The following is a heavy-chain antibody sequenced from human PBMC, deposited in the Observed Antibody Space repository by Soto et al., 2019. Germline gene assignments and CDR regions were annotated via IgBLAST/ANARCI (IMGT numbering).Heavy chain of an antibody. CDR3: AREDVVVVAATSGNYFDY. CDR1: GGTFSSYT. CDR2: IIPILGIA. D-gene: IGHD2-15*01. J-gene: IGHJ4*02. Sequence: VKVSCKASGGTFSSYTISWVRQAPGQGLEWMGRIIPILGIANYAQKFQGRVTITADKSTSTAYMELSSLRSEDTAVYYCAREDVVVVAATSGNYFDYWGQGTLVTGLL. V-gene: IGHV1-69*04.